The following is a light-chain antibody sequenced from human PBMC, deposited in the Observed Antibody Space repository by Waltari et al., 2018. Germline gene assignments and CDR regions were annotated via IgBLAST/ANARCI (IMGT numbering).Light chain of an antibody. CDR2: KVS. Sequence: DVATTQSPLSLPVTRGQPASISCRSSQSLVSSDGNTYCNWFQQRPGQSPRRLLYKVSNRDSGVPDRFSGSGSGTDFTLRISRVEAEDVGVYYCMQGTHWPWTFGQGTKVEIK. J-gene: IGKJ1*01. V-gene: IGKV2-30*01. CDR3: MQGTHWPWT. CDR1: QSLVSSDGNTY.